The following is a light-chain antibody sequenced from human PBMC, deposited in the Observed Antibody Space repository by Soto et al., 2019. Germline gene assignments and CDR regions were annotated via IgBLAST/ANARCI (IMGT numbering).Light chain of an antibody. CDR1: QGISSC. J-gene: IGKJ1*01. V-gene: IGKV1-5*01. CDR2: HAS. CDR3: QQYNSYS. Sequence: IQMTQSPSSVSASXGYRVTLTCRAPQGISSCLAWYQQKPGTAXKVLIYHASNLQSGVPSRFSGSVSGTECTLTISSLQPDDFATDYCQQYNSYSFGQGTKVDI.